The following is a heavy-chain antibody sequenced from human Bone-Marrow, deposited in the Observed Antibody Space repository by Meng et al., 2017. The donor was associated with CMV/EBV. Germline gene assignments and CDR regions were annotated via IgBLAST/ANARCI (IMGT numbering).Heavy chain of an antibody. V-gene: IGHV1-8*01. CDR3: ARTRIEVEPDGRKIKYYNYGMDV. CDR2: MNPNSGNT. J-gene: IGHJ6*04. Sequence: ASVKVSCKASGYTFTTYDVNWVRQAAGQGLEWLGWMNPNSGNTGYAQKFQGRVTMTRNTSISTAYMELISLTSDDTAVYYCARTRIEVEPDGRKIKYYNYGMDVWGEGTTVTVSS. CDR1: GYTFTTYD. D-gene: IGHD2-2*01.